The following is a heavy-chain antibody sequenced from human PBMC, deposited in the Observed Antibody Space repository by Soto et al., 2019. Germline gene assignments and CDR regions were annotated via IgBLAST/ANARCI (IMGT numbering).Heavy chain of an antibody. V-gene: IGHV4-34*01. Sequence: ASETLSLTCAVYGGSFSGYYWSWIRQPPGKGLEWIGEINHSGSTNYNPSLKSRVTISVDTSKNQFSLKLSSVTAADTAVYYCASSRSEMATIGEGFDPWGQGTLVTVSS. J-gene: IGHJ5*02. CDR3: ASSRSEMATIGEGFDP. D-gene: IGHD5-12*01. CDR1: GGSFSGYY. CDR2: INHSGST.